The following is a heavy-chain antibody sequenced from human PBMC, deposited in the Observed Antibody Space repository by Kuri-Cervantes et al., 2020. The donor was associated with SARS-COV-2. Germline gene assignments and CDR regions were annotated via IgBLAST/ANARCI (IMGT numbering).Heavy chain of an antibody. CDR1: GFTFSSYE. J-gene: IGHJ4*02. V-gene: IGHV3-48*03. CDR3: AKDRVYCSGGSCPLYY. CDR2: ISSSGSTI. Sequence: GESLRLSCAASGFTFSSYEMNWVRQAPGKGLEWVSYISSSGSTIYYADSVKGRFTISRDNAKNSLYLQMNSLRAEDTAVYYCAKDRVYCSGGSCPLYYWGQGTLVTVSS. D-gene: IGHD2-15*01.